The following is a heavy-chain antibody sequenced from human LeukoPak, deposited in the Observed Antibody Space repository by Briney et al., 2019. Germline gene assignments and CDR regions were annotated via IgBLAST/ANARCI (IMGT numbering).Heavy chain of an antibody. V-gene: IGHV3-7*01. J-gene: IGHJ4*02. CDR1: GFTFSKYW. CDR3: ARLYSGWSDY. Sequence: GGSLRLFCAVCGFTFSKYWMSWVRQAPGKGLEWVTNIKEDESEKHYVDSVEGRFTISRDNAEKSLYLQMISLRAEDTAVYYCARLYSGWSDYWGQGTLVTVSS. D-gene: IGHD5-12*01. CDR2: IKEDESEK.